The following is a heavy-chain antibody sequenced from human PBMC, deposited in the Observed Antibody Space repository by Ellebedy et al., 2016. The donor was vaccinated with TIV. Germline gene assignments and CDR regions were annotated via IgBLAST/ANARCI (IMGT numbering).Heavy chain of an antibody. J-gene: IGHJ6*02. CDR1: GYTFTNYP. CDR3: ARGDKGLDV. D-gene: IGHD2-21*01. Sequence: AASVKVSCKASGYTFTNYPIRWVRQAPGQGLEWMGRINPNNGDTNYAQKFQGRVTMTRDTSINTVYMEVRRLRSDDTAVYYCARGDKGLDVWGQGTTVTVSS. V-gene: IGHV1-2*02. CDR2: INPNNGDT.